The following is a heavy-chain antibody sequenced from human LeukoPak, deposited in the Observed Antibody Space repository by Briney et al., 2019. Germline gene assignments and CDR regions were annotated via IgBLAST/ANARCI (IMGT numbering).Heavy chain of an antibody. V-gene: IGHV6-1*01. CDR2: TYYRSKWYN. D-gene: IGHD1-7*01. CDR3: ARVTGGTTPFDI. J-gene: IGHJ3*02. Sequence: LSLTCAXSGDSVSSXSAAWNWIRQSPSRGLEWLGSTYYRSKWYNDYAVSVKSRITINPDTSKNQFSLQLNSVTPEDTAVYYCARVTGGTTPFDIWGQGTMVTVSS. CDR1: GDSVSSXSAA.